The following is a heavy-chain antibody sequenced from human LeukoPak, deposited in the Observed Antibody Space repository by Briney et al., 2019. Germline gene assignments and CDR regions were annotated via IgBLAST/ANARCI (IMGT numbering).Heavy chain of an antibody. Sequence: GGSLRLSCAASGFTFSSYSMNWVRQAPGKGLEWVSSISSSSSYIYYADSVKGRFTISRDNAQNSMYLQMNSLRVEDTAVYYCATWGDTTAEYFQRWGQGTLVTVSS. V-gene: IGHV3-21*01. CDR1: GFTFSSYS. J-gene: IGHJ1*01. CDR3: ATWGDTTAEYFQR. CDR2: ISSSSSYI. D-gene: IGHD2-21*02.